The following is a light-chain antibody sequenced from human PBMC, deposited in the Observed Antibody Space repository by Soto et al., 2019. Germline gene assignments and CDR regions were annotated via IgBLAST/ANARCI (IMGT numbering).Light chain of an antibody. CDR3: QQSFSTPRT. J-gene: IGKJ3*01. CDR1: QSITTY. Sequence: DIQMTQSPSSLSASVGDRVTITCRASQSITTYLNWYRQKPGKAPKLLIYAASSLQSGVPSRFSGSGSETEFTLSISSLQPEDFATYYCQQSFSTPRTFGPGTKVDIK. V-gene: IGKV1-39*01. CDR2: AAS.